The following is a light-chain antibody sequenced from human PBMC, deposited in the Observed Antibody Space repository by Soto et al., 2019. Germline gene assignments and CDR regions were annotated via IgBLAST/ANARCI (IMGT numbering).Light chain of an antibody. Sequence: QSALTQPASVSGSPGQSITISCAGTSSDVGRYNFVSWYQHHPGTAPKLMIYEVSKRPSGVSDRFSGSKSGNTASLTISGLQAEDEADYYCCSYAGTSTYVLFGGGTKLTVL. J-gene: IGLJ3*02. CDR1: SSDVGRYNF. V-gene: IGLV2-23*02. CDR2: EVS. CDR3: CSYAGTSTYVL.